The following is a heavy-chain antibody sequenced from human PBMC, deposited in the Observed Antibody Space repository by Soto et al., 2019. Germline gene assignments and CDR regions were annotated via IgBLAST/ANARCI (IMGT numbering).Heavy chain of an antibody. J-gene: IGHJ4*02. Sequence: GSLRLSCSASGFTFSSYAMHWVRQAPGKGLEYVSAISSNGGSTYYADSVKGRFTISRDNSKNTLYLQMSSLRAEDTAVYYCVKDSRLDIVAKIRLYWGQGTLVTVYS. D-gene: IGHD5-12*01. CDR2: ISSNGGST. CDR1: GFTFSSYA. V-gene: IGHV3-64D*06. CDR3: VKDSRLDIVAKIRLY.